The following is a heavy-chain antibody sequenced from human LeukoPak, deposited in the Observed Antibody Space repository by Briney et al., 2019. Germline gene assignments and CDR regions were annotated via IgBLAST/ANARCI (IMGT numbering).Heavy chain of an antibody. CDR2: ISADSNTI. Sequence: GGSLRLSCAASGFTFSIYSMNWDRQAPGEGLEWLSYISADSNTIYYADSVKGRFTISRDNAKTSLYLQMNTLRDEDTAVYYCARDRAAPTWFFDLWGRGTLVLVSS. J-gene: IGHJ2*01. D-gene: IGHD2-15*01. V-gene: IGHV3-48*02. CDR1: GFTFSIYS. CDR3: ARDRAAPTWFFDL.